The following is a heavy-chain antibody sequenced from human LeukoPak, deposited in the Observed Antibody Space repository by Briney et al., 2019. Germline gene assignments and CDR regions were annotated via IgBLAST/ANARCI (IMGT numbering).Heavy chain of an antibody. CDR1: GFTFSSYA. Sequence: GGSLRLSCAASGFTFSSYAMSWVRQAPGKGLEWVSAISGSGGSTYYADSVKGRFTISRDNSKNTLYLQMNSLRAEVTAVYYCAKGFYYYDSSGYYPTDHRFDYWGQGTLVTVSS. V-gene: IGHV3-23*01. J-gene: IGHJ4*02. CDR3: AKGFYYYDSSGYYPTDHRFDY. CDR2: ISGSGGST. D-gene: IGHD3-22*01.